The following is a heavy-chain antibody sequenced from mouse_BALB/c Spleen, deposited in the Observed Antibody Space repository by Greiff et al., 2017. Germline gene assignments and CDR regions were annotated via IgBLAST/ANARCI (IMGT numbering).Heavy chain of an antibody. CDR1: GDSITSGY. V-gene: IGHV3-8*02. CDR3: ARYAPLLRGYFDY. CDR2: ISYSGST. J-gene: IGHJ2*01. Sequence: VQLKQSGPSLVKPSQTLSLTCSVTGDSITSGYWNWIRKFPGNKLEYMGYISYSGSTYYNPSLKSRISITRDTSKNQYYLQLNSVTTEDTATYYCARYAPLLRGYFDYWGQGTTLTVSS. D-gene: IGHD1-2*01.